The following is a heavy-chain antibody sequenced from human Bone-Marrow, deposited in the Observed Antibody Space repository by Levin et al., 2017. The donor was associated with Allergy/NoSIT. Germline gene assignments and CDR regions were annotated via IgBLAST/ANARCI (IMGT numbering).Heavy chain of an antibody. J-gene: IGHJ4*02. Sequence: LTGGSLRLSCAASGFTFSSYSMNWVRQAPGKGLEWISFLTSSSDSIMYADSVRGRFTISRDNAKNSVFLQMNSLRAEDTAVYYCARGEHGGAWLMDYWGKGTLVTVSS. CDR3: ARGEHGGAWLMDY. CDR2: LTSSSDSI. D-gene: IGHD4/OR15-4a*01. V-gene: IGHV3-48*04. CDR1: GFTFSSYS.